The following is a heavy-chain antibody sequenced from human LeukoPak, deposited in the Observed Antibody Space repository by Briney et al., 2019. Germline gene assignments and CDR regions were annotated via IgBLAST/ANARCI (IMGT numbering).Heavy chain of an antibody. V-gene: IGHV4-31*03. J-gene: IGHJ6*02. Sequence: SQTLSLTSTVSGGSISSGGYSWSWIRQHPGKGLEWIGYIYYSGSTYYNPSLKSRVTISVDTSKNQFSLKLSSVTAADTAVYYCARVSPYYYYYGMDVWGQGTTVTVSS. CDR1: GGSISSGGYS. CDR3: ARVSPYYYYYGMDV. CDR2: IYYSGST.